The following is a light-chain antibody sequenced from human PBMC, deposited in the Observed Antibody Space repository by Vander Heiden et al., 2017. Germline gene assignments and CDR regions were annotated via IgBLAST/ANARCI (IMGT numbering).Light chain of an antibody. CDR2: SNN. J-gene: IGLJ3*02. CDR3: AAWDDSLNGCV. Sequence: QSVLTQPPSASGTPGQRVTISSSGSSSNIGSNTVNWYRQLPGTAPKLLIYSNNQRPSGVPDRFSGSKSGTSASLAISGLQSEDEADYYCAAWDDSLNGCVFGGGTKLTVL. CDR1: SSNIGSNT. V-gene: IGLV1-44*01.